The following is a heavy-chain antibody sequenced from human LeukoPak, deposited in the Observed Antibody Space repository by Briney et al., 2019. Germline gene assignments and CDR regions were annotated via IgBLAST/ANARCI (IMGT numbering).Heavy chain of an antibody. J-gene: IGHJ6*02. D-gene: IGHD3-22*01. CDR3: ARRVMEYYDSYYGMDV. CDR2: IYYSGST. V-gene: IGHV4-59*08. Sequence: SETLSLTCTVSGGSISSYYWSWIRQPPGKGLEWIGYIYYSGSTNYNPSLKSRVTISVDTSKNQFSLKLSSVTAADTAVYYCARRVMEYYDSYYGMDVWGQGTTVTVSS. CDR1: GGSISSYY.